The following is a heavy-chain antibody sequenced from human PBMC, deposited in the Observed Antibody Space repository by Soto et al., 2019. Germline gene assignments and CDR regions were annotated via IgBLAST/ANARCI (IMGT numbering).Heavy chain of an antibody. CDR1: GVTFSSYA. D-gene: IGHD1-26*01. CDR2: ISYSGSNK. J-gene: IGHJ4*02. Sequence: HPSGSLSLSCAASGVTFSSYAMDWTCHAPRKGLEWVAYISYSGSNKYYADSVKGRFTISRDNSKNTLYLQMNSLRAEDTAVYYCGKARIGVGFDYWGQGTLVTVSS. V-gene: IGHV3-30-3*01. CDR3: GKARIGVGFDY.